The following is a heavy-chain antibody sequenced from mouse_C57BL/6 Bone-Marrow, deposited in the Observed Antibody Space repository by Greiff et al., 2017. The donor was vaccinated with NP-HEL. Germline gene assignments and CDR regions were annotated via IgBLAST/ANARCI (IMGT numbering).Heavy chain of an antibody. D-gene: IGHD1-1*01. CDR2: SRNKANDYTT. CDR1: GFTFSDFY. CDR3: ARVYGSSYYY. Sequence: EVQVVESGGGLVQSGRSLRLSCATSGFTFSDFYMEWVRQAPGKGLEWIAASRNKANDYTTEYSASVKGRFIVSRDTSQSILYLQMNALRAEDTAIYYCARVYGSSYYYWGQGTTLTVSS. V-gene: IGHV7-1*01. J-gene: IGHJ2*01.